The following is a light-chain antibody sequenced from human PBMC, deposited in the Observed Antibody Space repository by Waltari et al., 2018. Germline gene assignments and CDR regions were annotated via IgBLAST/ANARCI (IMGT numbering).Light chain of an antibody. Sequence: QSALTRPAAVSGSPGQAITISGTGTRSDIGSFNLVYWYQQPPGKAPKLLIYEVDKRPSGVSDRFSGSKSGNTASLTISGLQAEDETDYYCYSYAGASTYVFGTGTKVTVL. J-gene: IGLJ1*01. CDR3: YSYAGASTYV. V-gene: IGLV2-23*02. CDR2: EVD. CDR1: RSDIGSFNL.